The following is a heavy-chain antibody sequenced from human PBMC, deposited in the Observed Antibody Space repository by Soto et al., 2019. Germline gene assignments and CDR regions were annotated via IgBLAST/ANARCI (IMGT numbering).Heavy chain of an antibody. J-gene: IGHJ5*02. Sequence: GGSLRLSCAAAGFTFSNYARHWVRQAPGKGLEWVAVISYDGSNKYYADSVKGRFTISRDNSKNTLYLQMSSLRSEDTAVYYCARDPGYSYGNTWGQGTLVTVSS. D-gene: IGHD5-18*01. V-gene: IGHV3-30-3*01. CDR3: ARDPGYSYGNT. CDR2: ISYDGSNK. CDR1: GFTFSNYA.